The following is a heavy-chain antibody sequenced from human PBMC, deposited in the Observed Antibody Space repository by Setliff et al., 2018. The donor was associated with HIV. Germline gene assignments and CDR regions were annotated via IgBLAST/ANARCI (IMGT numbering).Heavy chain of an antibody. CDR2: IYHSGST. D-gene: IGHD3-22*01. V-gene: IGHV4-38-2*01. CDR3: ASTSRRLGDSSGNEGAFDI. Sequence: SETLSLTCAVSGYSLSSGYFWGWIRQPPGKGLEWIGSIYHSGSTYYNPSLKSRVTISVDTSKNQFSLKLSSVTAADTAVYYCASTSRRLGDSSGNEGAFDIWGQGTRVT. CDR1: GYSLSSGYF. J-gene: IGHJ3*02.